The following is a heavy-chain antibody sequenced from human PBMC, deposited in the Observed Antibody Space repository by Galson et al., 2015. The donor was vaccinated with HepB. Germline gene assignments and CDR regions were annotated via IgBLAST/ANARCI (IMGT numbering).Heavy chain of an antibody. CDR3: ARESYDILTGLRPDAFDI. CDR2: IIPIFGTA. D-gene: IGHD3-9*01. V-gene: IGHV1-69*13. Sequence: SVKVSCKASGGTFSSYAISWVRQAPGQGLEWMGGIIPIFGTANYAQKFQGRVTITADESTSTAYMELSSLRSEDTAVYYCARESYDILTGLRPDAFDIWGQGTMVTVSS. CDR1: GGTFSSYA. J-gene: IGHJ3*02.